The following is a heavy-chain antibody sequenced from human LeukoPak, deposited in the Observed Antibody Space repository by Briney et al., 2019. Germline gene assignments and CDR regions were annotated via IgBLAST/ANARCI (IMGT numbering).Heavy chain of an antibody. CDR3: ARGRRYFDWFLSPKKTDYFDY. V-gene: IGHV4-39*07. Sequence: SETLSLTCTVSGGSINSGSYYRSWIRQPPGKGLEWIGEINHSGSTNYNPSLKSRVTISVDTSKNQFSLKLSSVTAADTAVYYCARGRRYFDWFLSPKKTDYFDYWGQGTLVTVSS. CDR1: GGSINSGSYY. CDR2: INHSGST. J-gene: IGHJ4*02. D-gene: IGHD3-9*01.